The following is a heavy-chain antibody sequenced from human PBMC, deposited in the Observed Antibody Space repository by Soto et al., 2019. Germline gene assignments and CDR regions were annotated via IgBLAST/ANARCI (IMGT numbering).Heavy chain of an antibody. D-gene: IGHD6-19*01. CDR1: GYTFTSYA. Sequence: ASVKVSCKASGYTFTSYAMHWVRQAPGQRLEWMGWINAGNGNTKYSQKFQGRVTITRDTSASTAYMELSSLRSEDTAVYYCAMGIRQWLAAEYFQHWGQGTLVTVSS. J-gene: IGHJ1*01. CDR2: INAGNGNT. V-gene: IGHV1-3*01. CDR3: AMGIRQWLAAEYFQH.